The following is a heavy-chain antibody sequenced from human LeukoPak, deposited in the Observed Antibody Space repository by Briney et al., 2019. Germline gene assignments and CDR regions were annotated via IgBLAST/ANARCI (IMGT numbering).Heavy chain of an antibody. D-gene: IGHD3-10*01. CDR3: ASGPRNYYYSGSYHY. J-gene: IGHJ4*02. CDR2: IYYGGNT. CDR1: GFTGSNNY. V-gene: IGHV4-59*02. Sequence: GSLRLSCAASGFTGSNNYMSWIRQPPGRGLEWLGYIYYGGNTNYNPSLRSRVTISMDTSKNQFSLKVNSVTAADTAVYFCASGPRNYYYSGSYHYWGQGTLVTVSS.